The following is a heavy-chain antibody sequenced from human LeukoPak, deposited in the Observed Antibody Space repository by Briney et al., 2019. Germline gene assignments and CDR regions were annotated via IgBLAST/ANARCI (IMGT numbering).Heavy chain of an antibody. J-gene: IGHJ4*02. CDR1: GYTFTSYY. CDR2: INPSGGST. V-gene: IGHV1-46*01. D-gene: IGHD6-13*01. Sequence: RASVKVSCKASGYTFTSYYMHWVRQAPGQGLERMGIINPSGGSTSYAQKFQGRVTMTRDTSTSTVYMELSSLRSEDTAVYYCAGSPGIAAAGLEYWGQGTLVTVSS. CDR3: AGSPGIAAAGLEY.